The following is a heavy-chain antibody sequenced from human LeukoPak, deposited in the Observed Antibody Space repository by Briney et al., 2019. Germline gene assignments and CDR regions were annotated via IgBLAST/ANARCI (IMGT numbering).Heavy chain of an antibody. CDR1: GGTFSSYA. CDR2: IIPIFGTA. CDR3: ARAVYDSSGYYFDY. J-gene: IGHJ4*02. D-gene: IGHD3-22*01. V-gene: IGHV1-69*05. Sequence: ASVKVSCKASGGTFSSYAISWVRQAPGQGLEWMGRIIPIFGTANYAQKFQGRVTITTDESTSTAYMELSSLRSEDTAVYYSARAVYDSSGYYFDYWGQGTLVTVSS.